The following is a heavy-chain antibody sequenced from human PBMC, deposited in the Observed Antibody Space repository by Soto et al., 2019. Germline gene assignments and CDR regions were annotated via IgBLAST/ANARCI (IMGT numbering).Heavy chain of an antibody. Sequence: SETLSLTCAVYGGSFSGYYWSWIRQPPGKGLEWIGEINHSGSTNYNPSLKSRVTISVDTSKNQFSLKLSSVTAADTAVYYCARGRHYYGSPDYFDYWGQGTLVTVSS. CDR3: ARGRHYYGSPDYFDY. CDR1: GGSFSGYY. CDR2: INHSGST. V-gene: IGHV4-34*01. D-gene: IGHD3-10*01. J-gene: IGHJ4*02.